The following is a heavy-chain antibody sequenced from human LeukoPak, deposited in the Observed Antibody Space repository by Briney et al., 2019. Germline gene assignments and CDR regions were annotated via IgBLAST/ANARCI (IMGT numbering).Heavy chain of an antibody. Sequence: SETLSLTCTVSGGSISSSSYYWGWIRQPPGKGLEWIGSIYYSGSTYYNPSLKSRVTISVDTSKNQFSLKLSSVTAADTAGYYCARPPRGVEPWLITVGAFDIWGQGTMVTVSS. J-gene: IGHJ3*02. CDR3: ARPPRGVEPWLITVGAFDI. CDR1: GGSISSSSYY. D-gene: IGHD3-9*01. V-gene: IGHV4-39*01. CDR2: IYYSGST.